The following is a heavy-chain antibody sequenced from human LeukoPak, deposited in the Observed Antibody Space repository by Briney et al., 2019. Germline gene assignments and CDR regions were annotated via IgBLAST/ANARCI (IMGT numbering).Heavy chain of an antibody. V-gene: IGHV3-53*01. D-gene: IGHD1-7*01. CDR1: GFTVSSNY. Sequence: GGSLRLSCAASGFTVSSNYMSWVRQAPGKGLEWVSAIYSGGSTYYADSVKGRFTISRDNSKNTLYLQMNSLRAEDTAVYYCARAVTGTTDWFDPWGQGTLVTVSS. CDR2: IYSGGST. J-gene: IGHJ5*02. CDR3: ARAVTGTTDWFDP.